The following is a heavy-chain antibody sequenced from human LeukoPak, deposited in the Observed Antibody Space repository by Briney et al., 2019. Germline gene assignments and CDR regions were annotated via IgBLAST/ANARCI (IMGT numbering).Heavy chain of an antibody. D-gene: IGHD2-21*01. V-gene: IGHV4-31*03. CDR2: IYYSGST. J-gene: IGHJ3*02. Sequence: SETLSLTCTVSGGSISSGGYYWSWIRQHPGKGLEWIGYIYYSGSTYYNPSLKSRVTISVDTSKNQLSLKLSSVTAADTAVYYCAARFGGEEVAFDIWGQGTVVTVSS. CDR1: GGSISSGGYY. CDR3: AARFGGEEVAFDI.